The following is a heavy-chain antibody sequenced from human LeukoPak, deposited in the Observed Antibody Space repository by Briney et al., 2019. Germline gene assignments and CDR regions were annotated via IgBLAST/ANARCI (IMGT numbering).Heavy chain of an antibody. CDR1: GFDFGRFS. CDR3: AKDNYDILTGYSHDYYFDY. V-gene: IGHV3-23*01. D-gene: IGHD3-9*01. J-gene: IGHJ4*02. CDR2: IGVSGDRT. Sequence: PGGSLRLSCAASGFDFGRFSMSWVRQAPGKGLEWVSAIGVSGDRTYYAESVKGRFTISRDNSTNTLYLQMNSLRAEDTAVYYCAKDNYDILTGYSHDYYFDYWGQGTLVTVSS.